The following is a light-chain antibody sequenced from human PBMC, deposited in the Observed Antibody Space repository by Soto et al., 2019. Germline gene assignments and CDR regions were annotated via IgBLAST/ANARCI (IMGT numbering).Light chain of an antibody. Sequence: QSALTQPASVSGSPGQSITISCTGTRTDIGGYDHVSWYQQHPGKAPKLMIYDVSSRPSGVSDRFSGSKSANTASLTISGLQAEDEDDYYCYSYNTSRSLHVFGTGTKVTVL. V-gene: IGLV2-14*03. J-gene: IGLJ1*01. CDR2: DVS. CDR1: RTDIGGYDH. CDR3: YSYNTSRSLHV.